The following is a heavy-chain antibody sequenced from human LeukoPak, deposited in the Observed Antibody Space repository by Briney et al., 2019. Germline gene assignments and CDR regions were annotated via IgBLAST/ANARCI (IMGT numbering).Heavy chain of an antibody. CDR1: GFTLSSYA. Sequence: GGSLRLSCAGSGFTLSSYAMSWVRQAPGKGLEWASAISGSGDTIYYADSVKGRFTISRDSSRNTLYLHMNSLRGEDTAVYYCAKDRVVATGIGEFDYWGQGTLVTVSS. CDR3: AKDRVVATGIGEFDY. D-gene: IGHD6-13*01. J-gene: IGHJ4*02. V-gene: IGHV3-23*01. CDR2: ISGSGDTI.